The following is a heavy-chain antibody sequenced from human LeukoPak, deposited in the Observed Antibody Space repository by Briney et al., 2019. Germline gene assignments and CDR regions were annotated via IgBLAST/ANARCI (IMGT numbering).Heavy chain of an antibody. V-gene: IGHV4-34*01. CDR1: GGAFSVYS. CDR3: TRGIDSAY. D-gene: IGHD3-9*01. J-gene: IGHJ4*02. Sequence: PSETLSLTCAVSGGAFSVYSWNWIRQPPGKGLEWIGEIYRNGSTTYNPSLKSRVTMSIDPSKNQFSLNLRSVTAADSAIYFCTRGIDSAYWGQGALVSVSS. CDR2: IYRNGST.